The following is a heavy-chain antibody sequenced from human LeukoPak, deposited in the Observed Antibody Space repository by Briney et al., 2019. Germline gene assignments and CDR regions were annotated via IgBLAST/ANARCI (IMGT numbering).Heavy chain of an antibody. CDR2: ISYDGSNK. CDR1: GFTFSSYA. Sequence: PGGSLRLSCAASGFTFSSYAMHGVRQAPGKGLGWVAVISYDGSNKYYADSVKGRFTISRANSKNTLYLQMNSLRAEDTAVYSCARQAAGYYFDYWGQGTLVTVSS. D-gene: IGHD6-19*01. CDR3: ARQAAGYYFDY. J-gene: IGHJ4*02. V-gene: IGHV3-30*04.